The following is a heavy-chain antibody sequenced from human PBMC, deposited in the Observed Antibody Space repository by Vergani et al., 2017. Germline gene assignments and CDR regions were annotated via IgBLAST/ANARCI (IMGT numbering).Heavy chain of an antibody. J-gene: IGHJ5*02. Sequence: QVQLQESGPGVVKPSDTLSLTCTVSGGSMSDFYWTWIRQPAGRGLEWIGRIYPNGNGNYNESLRSRLTMSIDTSRSQFSLSLSSVTAADTAVYYCARGNCGVNCPKYNLLAPWGRGILVTVSS. CDR2: IYPNGNG. CDR3: ARGNCGVNCPKYNLLAP. CDR1: GGSMSDFY. V-gene: IGHV4-4*07. D-gene: IGHD2-21*01.